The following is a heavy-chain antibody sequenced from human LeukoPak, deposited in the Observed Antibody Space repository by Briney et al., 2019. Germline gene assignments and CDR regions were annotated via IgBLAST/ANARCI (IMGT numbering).Heavy chain of an antibody. Sequence: LAGGSLRLSCAASGVTVSRNYMSWVRQAPGKGRKWVSEIYSDGRTYYAASGKGGLSISRDNSKKTGNLQMKSMRAEERAVYYCARELREHGVFDIWGQGTTVTVSS. D-gene: IGHD1-26*01. J-gene: IGHJ3*02. CDR3: ARELREHGVFDI. CDR2: IYSDGRT. CDR1: GVTVSRNY. V-gene: IGHV3-53*01.